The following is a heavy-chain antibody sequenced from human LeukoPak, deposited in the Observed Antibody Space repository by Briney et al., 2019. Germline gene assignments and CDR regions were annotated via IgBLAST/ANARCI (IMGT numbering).Heavy chain of an antibody. J-gene: IGHJ4*02. CDR1: GFTFSSYS. Sequence: GGSLRLSCAASGFTFSSYSMNWVRQAPGKGLEWVSYISSSSSTIYYADSVKGRFTISRDNAKNSLYLQMNSLRAEDTAVYYCAKTYYYDSSGYPTPYYFDYWGQGTLVTVSS. CDR2: ISSSSSTI. V-gene: IGHV3-48*01. D-gene: IGHD3-22*01. CDR3: AKTYYYDSSGYPTPYYFDY.